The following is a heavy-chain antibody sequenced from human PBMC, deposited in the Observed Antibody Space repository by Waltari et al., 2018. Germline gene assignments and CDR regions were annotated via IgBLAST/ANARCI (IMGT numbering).Heavy chain of an antibody. D-gene: IGHD2-21*02. CDR1: GGTFSSKG. CDR2: IIPLFGTA. J-gene: IGHJ3*01. Sequence: QVQLVQSGAEVKKPGSSVKVSCKASGGTFSSKGISWVRQAPGQGLEWMGRIIPLFGTANYAQNYQGRVTITADTSRGTAYVELRSLRSEDTAMYYCARGSVTAKIAFDLWGQGTMVTVSS. V-gene: IGHV1-69*13. CDR3: ARGSVTAKIAFDL.